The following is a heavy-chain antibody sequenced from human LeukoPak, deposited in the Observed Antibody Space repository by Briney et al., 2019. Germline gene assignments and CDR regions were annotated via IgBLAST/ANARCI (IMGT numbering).Heavy chain of an antibody. CDR1: GHLFTNYW. J-gene: IGHJ4*02. CDR3: ARRSGNFQADYNFDY. V-gene: IGHV5-51*01. Sequence: GASLKISCKGSGHLFTNYWIAWVRQMPGKGLEWMGIIYPGDSDTRYSPSFQGQVTISADKSISTAYLQWSSLKASDTAMYYCARRSGNFQADYNFDYWGQGTLVTVSS. CDR2: IYPGDSDT. D-gene: IGHD1-26*01.